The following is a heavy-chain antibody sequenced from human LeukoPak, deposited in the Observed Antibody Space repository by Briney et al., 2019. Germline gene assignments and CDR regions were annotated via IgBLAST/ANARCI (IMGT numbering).Heavy chain of an antibody. CDR1: GYTFTDYY. J-gene: IGHJ3*02. Sequence: ASVKISCKVSGYTFTDYYMHWVQQAPGEGLEWMGLVDPEDGETIYAEKFQGRVTITADTSTDTAYMELSSLRSEDTAVYYCATPPSNADAFDIWGQGTMVTVSS. D-gene: IGHD6-6*01. V-gene: IGHV1-69-2*01. CDR2: VDPEDGET. CDR3: ATPPSNADAFDI.